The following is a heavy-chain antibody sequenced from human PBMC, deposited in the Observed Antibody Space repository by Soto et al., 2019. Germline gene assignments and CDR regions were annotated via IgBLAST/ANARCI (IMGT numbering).Heavy chain of an antibody. CDR3: AKEIDYDFWSGYSDYYYYGMDV. CDR1: GFTFSSYG. CDR2: ISYDGSNK. J-gene: IGHJ6*02. D-gene: IGHD3-3*01. Sequence: PGGSLRLSCAASGFTFSSYGMHWVRQAPGKGLEWVAVISYDGSNKYYADSVKGRFTISRDNSKNTLYLQMNSLRAEDTAVYYCAKEIDYDFWSGYSDYYYYGMDVWGQGTTVTVSS. V-gene: IGHV3-30*18.